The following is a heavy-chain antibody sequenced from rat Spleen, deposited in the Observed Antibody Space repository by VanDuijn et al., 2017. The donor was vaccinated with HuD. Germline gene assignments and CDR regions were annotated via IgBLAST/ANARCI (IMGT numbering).Heavy chain of an antibody. D-gene: IGHD1-6*01. Sequence: EVQLQESGPGLVKPSQSLSLTCSVTGYSITSNYRWNWIRKFPGNRLEWMGYINSAGTTHYNPSLKSRISITRDTSKKQFFLQVKSVTTEDTATYYCARSLMYTTGSFAYWGQGTLVTVSS. V-gene: IGHV3-3*01. CDR3: ARSLMYTTGSFAY. CDR1: GYSITSNYR. CDR2: INSAGTT. J-gene: IGHJ3*01.